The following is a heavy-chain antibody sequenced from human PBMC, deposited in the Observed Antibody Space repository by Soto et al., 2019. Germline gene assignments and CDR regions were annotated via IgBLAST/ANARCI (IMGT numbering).Heavy chain of an antibody. J-gene: IGHJ4*02. Sequence: EVQVVESGGGLVKPGGSLRLACAASGFPFSSFSWNWVRQAPGKGLEWVSSISPGGNSVYYADSVKGRFTISRDNAKNSLYLQMNNLRAEDAAVYYCARPRGPRGYDLIDYWGQRTLVTVSS. V-gene: IGHV3-21*02. D-gene: IGHD5-12*01. CDR1: GFPFSSFS. CDR3: ARPRGPRGYDLIDY. CDR2: ISPGGNSV.